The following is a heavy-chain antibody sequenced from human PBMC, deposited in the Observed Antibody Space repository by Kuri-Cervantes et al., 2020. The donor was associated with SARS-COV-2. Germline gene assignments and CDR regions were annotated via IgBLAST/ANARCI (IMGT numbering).Heavy chain of an antibody. CDR2: INPNSGGT. Sequence: ASVKVSCKASGYTFTGYYMHWVRQAPGQGLEWMGWINPNSGGTNYAQNLQGRVTMTTDKSTSTAYMELRSLRSDDTAVYYCARGWGGMTGTTGGYWGQGTLVTVSS. D-gene: IGHD1-14*01. CDR1: GYTFTGYY. J-gene: IGHJ4*02. V-gene: IGHV1-2*02. CDR3: ARGWGGMTGTTGGY.